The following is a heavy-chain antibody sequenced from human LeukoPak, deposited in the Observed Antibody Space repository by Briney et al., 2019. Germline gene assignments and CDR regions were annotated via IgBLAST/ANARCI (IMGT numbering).Heavy chain of an antibody. V-gene: IGHV4-34*01. CDR2: INHRGST. D-gene: IGHD6-19*01. Sequence: PSETLSLTCAVYGESFSGFYWTWIRQPPGKGLEWIGEINHRGSTNYNPSLKSRVTISVHTSKNQFSLRLSSVTAADTAVYYCARAPSSGAVAGTVDYWGQGTLVTVSS. J-gene: IGHJ4*02. CDR3: ARAPSSGAVAGTVDY. CDR1: GESFSGFY.